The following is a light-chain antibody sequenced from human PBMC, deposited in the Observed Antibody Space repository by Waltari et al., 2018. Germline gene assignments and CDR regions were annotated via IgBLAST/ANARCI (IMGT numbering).Light chain of an antibody. Sequence: QLVLTQSPSASASLGASVKLACTLSSGHSSYAIAWHQQQPEKGPRFLMKLNSDGSHTRGDGIPDRFSASGSGAERYLTISSLQSEDEADYYCQTWGTGIPRVFGGGTKVTVL. CDR3: QTWGTGIPRV. J-gene: IGLJ3*02. CDR2: LNSDGSH. CDR1: SGHSSYA. V-gene: IGLV4-69*01.